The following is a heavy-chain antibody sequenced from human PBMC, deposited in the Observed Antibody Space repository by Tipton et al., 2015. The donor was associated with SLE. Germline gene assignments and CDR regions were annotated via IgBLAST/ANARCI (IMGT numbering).Heavy chain of an antibody. Sequence: TLSLTCTVSGGSISSYYWSWIRQPPGKGLEWIGYIYYGGSTNYNPSLKSRVTISVDTSKNQFSLKLSSVTAADTAVYYCARDRLRYSSYFDYWGQGTLVTVSS. CDR1: GGSISSYY. D-gene: IGHD6-19*01. J-gene: IGHJ4*02. CDR2: IYYGGST. CDR3: ARDRLRYSSYFDY. V-gene: IGHV4-59*01.